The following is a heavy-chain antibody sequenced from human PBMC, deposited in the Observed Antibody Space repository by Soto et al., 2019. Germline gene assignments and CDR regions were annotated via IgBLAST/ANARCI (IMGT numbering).Heavy chain of an antibody. Sequence: PGGSLRLSSAASGFTFSNYWTTWVRQAPGKGVEWVANINLDGSEKHYVDSVRGRFTISRDNADNSLHLQMISLRAEDTAVYYCARARGTDNWGRGTLVTVSS. CDR2: INLDGSEK. CDR3: ARARGTDN. J-gene: IGHJ4*02. D-gene: IGHD1-1*01. CDR1: GFTFSNYW. V-gene: IGHV3-7*03.